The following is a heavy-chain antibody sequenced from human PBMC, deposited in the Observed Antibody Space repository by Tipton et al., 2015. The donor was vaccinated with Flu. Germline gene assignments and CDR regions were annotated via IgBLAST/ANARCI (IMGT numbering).Heavy chain of an antibody. CDR1: GGSISSGGYY. CDR2: VYTSGTT. CDR3: ARQPWIQLWSKVIDAFDI. V-gene: IGHV4-61*02. Sequence: TLSLTCTVSGGSISSGGYYWSWIRQPAGKGLEWIGRVYTSGTTNYNPSLKSRVTISVDTSKNQFSLRLRSVTAADTAVYYCARQPWIQLWSKVIDAFDIWGQGTMVTVSS. D-gene: IGHD5-18*01. J-gene: IGHJ3*02.